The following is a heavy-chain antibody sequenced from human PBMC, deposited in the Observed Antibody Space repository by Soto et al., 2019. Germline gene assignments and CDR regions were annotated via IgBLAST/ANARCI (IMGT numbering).Heavy chain of an antibody. CDR2: IHNDGSTT. CDR1: GFTFSSYW. D-gene: IGHD1-7*01. V-gene: IGHV3-74*01. CDR3: ARDNWYSY. J-gene: IGHJ4*01. Sequence: EVQLVESGGGLVQPGGSVRLSCAASGFTFSSYWMHWVRQAPGKGLMWVSRIHNDGSTTRYADSVKGRFTISRDNAKNTLYLQMSSLRVEDTAVYYCARDNWYSYWGQGTLVTISS.